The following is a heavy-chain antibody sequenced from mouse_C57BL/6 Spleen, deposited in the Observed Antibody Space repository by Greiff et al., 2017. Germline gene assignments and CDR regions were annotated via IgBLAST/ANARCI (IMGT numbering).Heavy chain of an antibody. J-gene: IGHJ1*03. CDR3: ARDPFGYFDV. V-gene: IGHV3-1*01. CDR2: ISYSGST. CDR1: GYSITSGYD. Sequence: VQLKESGPGMVKPSQSLSLTCTVTGYSITSGYDWHWIRHFPGNKLEWMGYISYSGSTNYNPSLKSRIYITHDTSKNHFFLKLNSVTTEDTATYYCARDPFGYFDVWGTGTTVTVSS.